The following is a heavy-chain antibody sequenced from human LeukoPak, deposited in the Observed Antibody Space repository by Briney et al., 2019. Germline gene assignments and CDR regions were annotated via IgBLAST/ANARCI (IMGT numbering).Heavy chain of an antibody. CDR2: IYYSGST. J-gene: IGHJ4*02. Sequence: SETLSLTCNVSGDSITSYYWSWIRQPPGKGLEWIGHIYYSGSTNYNPPLNSRVTISVDTSKNQFSLKMSSVTAADTAVYYCARSRDGYNQNTPLYYWGQGILVTVSS. CDR1: GDSITSYY. V-gene: IGHV4-59*01. CDR3: ARSRDGYNQNTPLYY. D-gene: IGHD5-24*01.